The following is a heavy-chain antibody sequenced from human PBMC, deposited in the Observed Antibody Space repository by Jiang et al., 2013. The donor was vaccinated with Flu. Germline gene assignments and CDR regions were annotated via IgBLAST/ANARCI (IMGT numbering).Heavy chain of an antibody. CDR1: GGSISSAIHH. CDR3: ARRETYYSFDY. J-gene: IGHJ4*02. D-gene: IGHD1-26*01. Sequence: GPGLVKPSKTLSLTCSVSGGSISSAIHHWGWIRQPPGKGLEWIGTIYFSGNTYYNPSLRRRVTISVDTSKSQFSLELRSVTAADTAVYYCARRETYYSFDYWGQGTLVTVSS. V-gene: IGHV4-39*01. CDR2: IYFSGNT.